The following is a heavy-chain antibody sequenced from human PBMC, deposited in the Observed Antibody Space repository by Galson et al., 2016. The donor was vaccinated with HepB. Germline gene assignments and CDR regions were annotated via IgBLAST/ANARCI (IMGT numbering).Heavy chain of an antibody. CDR3: ARNRVTTANGLQKRRYDAFDI. D-gene: IGHD5-24*01. CDR2: INPDNGNT. V-gene: IGHV1-3*01. J-gene: IGHJ3*02. CDR1: GYTFTNYV. Sequence: SVKVSCKASGYTFTNYVVLWVRQAPGQGLEWLGWINPDNGNTKFSQRFQGRASITRFSSANTAYMELRSLTFEDTAVYYCARNRVTTANGLQKRRYDAFDIWGQGTTVTGSS.